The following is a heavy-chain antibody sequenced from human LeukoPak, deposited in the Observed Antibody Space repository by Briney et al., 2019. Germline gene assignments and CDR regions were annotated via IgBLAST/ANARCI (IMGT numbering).Heavy chain of an antibody. Sequence: GGSLRLSCAASGFTFSNYWMHWVRQAPGKGLVWVSRMNSDGSSTRYADSVKGRFTISRDSSKNTLYLQMNSLRAEDTAVYYCARGPSGYHNTGGQGTLVTVSS. J-gene: IGHJ4*02. CDR1: GFTFSNYW. CDR3: ARGPSGYHNT. V-gene: IGHV3-74*01. D-gene: IGHD5-12*01. CDR2: MNSDGSST.